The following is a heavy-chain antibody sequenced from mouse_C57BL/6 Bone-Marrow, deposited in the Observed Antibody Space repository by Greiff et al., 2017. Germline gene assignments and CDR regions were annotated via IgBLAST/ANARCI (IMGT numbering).Heavy chain of an antibody. CDR1: GYTFTSYW. V-gene: IGHV1-74*01. D-gene: IGHD4-1*01. CDR3: AMITGTFYAMDY. Sequence: QVQLQQPGAELVKPGASVKVSCKASGYTFTSYWMHWVKQRPGQGLEWIGRIHPSDSDTNYNQKFKGKATLTVDKSSSTACMQLSSLTSEDSAVYYCAMITGTFYAMDYWGQGTSVTVSS. J-gene: IGHJ4*01. CDR2: IHPSDSDT.